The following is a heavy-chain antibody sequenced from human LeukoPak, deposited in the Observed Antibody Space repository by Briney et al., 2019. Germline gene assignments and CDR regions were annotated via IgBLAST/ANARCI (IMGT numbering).Heavy chain of an antibody. V-gene: IGHV1-69*05. CDR1: GYTFTSYG. J-gene: IGHJ3*02. D-gene: IGHD5-12*01. Sequence: ASVKVSCKASGYTFTSYGISWVRQAPGQGLEWMGGIIPIFGTANYAQKFQGRVTITTDESTSTAYMELSSLRSEDTAVYYCAGGYSTPGAFDIWGQGTMVTVSS. CDR3: AGGYSTPGAFDI. CDR2: IIPIFGTA.